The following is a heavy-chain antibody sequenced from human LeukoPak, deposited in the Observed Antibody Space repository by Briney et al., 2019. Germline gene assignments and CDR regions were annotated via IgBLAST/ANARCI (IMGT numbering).Heavy chain of an antibody. D-gene: IGHD3-16*02. CDR3: AKDLAFGGVIVRRPDDY. V-gene: IGHV3-23*01. Sequence: GGSLRLSCAASGFTFSSYAMSWVREAPGKGLEWVSAISGSGGSTYYADSVKGRFTISRDNSKNTLYLQMNSLRAEDTAVYYCAKDLAFGGVIVRRPDDYWGQGTLVTVSS. CDR2: ISGSGGST. J-gene: IGHJ4*02. CDR1: GFTFSSYA.